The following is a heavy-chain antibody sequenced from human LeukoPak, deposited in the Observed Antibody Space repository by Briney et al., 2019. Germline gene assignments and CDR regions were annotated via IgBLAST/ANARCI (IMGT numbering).Heavy chain of an antibody. Sequence: GGSLRLSCAASGFTVSSSYMSWVRQAPGEGLQWVSVIYTSGTTYYADSVKGRFTISRDNSKNTLYLQMNNLRAEDTAVYYCARSVVAIRDLDYWGQGTLVTVSS. CDR2: IYTSGTT. CDR1: GFTVSSSY. J-gene: IGHJ4*02. D-gene: IGHD2-15*01. CDR3: ARSVVAIRDLDY. V-gene: IGHV3-53*01.